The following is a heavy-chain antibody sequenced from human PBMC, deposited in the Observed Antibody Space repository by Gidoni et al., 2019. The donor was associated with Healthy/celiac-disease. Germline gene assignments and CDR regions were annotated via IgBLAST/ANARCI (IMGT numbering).Heavy chain of an antibody. CDR2: ISGSGGST. CDR1: GFTFRSYA. Sequence: EVQLLESGGGLVQPGGSLRLSCSASGFTFRSYAMSWVRQAPGKGLEWVSAISGSGGSTYYADSVKGRFTISRDNSKNTLYLQMNSLRAEDTAVYYCAKVATDYYYYYYMDVWGKGTTVTVSS. J-gene: IGHJ6*03. D-gene: IGHD1-26*01. CDR3: AKVATDYYYYYYMDV. V-gene: IGHV3-23*01.